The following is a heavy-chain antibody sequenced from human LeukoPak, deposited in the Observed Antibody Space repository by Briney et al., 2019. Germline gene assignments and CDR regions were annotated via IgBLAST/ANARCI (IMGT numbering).Heavy chain of an antibody. CDR1: GFTFSDYA. CDR2: IAYDGTYK. V-gene: IGHV3-30-3*01. J-gene: IGHJ3*02. D-gene: IGHD4-23*01. CDR3: ANYRSYGGIPDAFDI. Sequence: PGRSLRLSCAASGFTFSDYAMHWVRQAPGKGLEWVAVIAYDGTYKRSADSVKGRFTISRDNSKNTLYLQMNSLRAEDTAVYYCANYRSYGGIPDAFDIWGQGTMVTVSS.